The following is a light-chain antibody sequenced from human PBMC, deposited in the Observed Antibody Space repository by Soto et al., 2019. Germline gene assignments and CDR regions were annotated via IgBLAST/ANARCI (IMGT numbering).Light chain of an antibody. CDR1: SSDVGGYNY. CDR2: DVS. CDR3: CSYAGSYTWV. V-gene: IGLV2-11*01. J-gene: IGLJ2*01. Sequence: QSALTQPRSMSGSPAQSVTISCTGTSSDVGGYNYVSWYQQHPGKAPKLMIYDVSQRPSGVPDRFSGSKSGNTASLTISGLQAEDEADYYCCSYAGSYTWVFGGGTKLPVL.